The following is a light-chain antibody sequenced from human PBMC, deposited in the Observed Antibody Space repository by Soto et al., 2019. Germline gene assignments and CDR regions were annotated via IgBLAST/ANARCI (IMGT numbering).Light chain of an antibody. Sequence: QLLLTQPPSVSGAPGQRVTISCTGSSSNIGAGYDVHWYQQLPGTAPKLLIYGNSNRPSGVPDRFSDSKSGTSASLAITGLQAEDEADYYCQSYDSSLSVVVFGGGTKLTVL. CDR2: GNS. CDR1: SSNIGAGYD. CDR3: QSYDSSLSVVV. J-gene: IGLJ2*01. V-gene: IGLV1-40*01.